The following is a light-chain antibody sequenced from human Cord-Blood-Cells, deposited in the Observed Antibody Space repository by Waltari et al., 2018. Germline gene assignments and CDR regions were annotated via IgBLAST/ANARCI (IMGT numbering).Light chain of an antibody. CDR3: QQYGSSPPFT. Sequence: EIVLTQSPGTLSLSPGERASQSVSSSYLAWYQQKPGQASRLPISGASSRATGIPDRFRGSGSGTDFTLTISRLEPEDFAVYYCQQYGSSPPFTFGGGTKVEIK. V-gene: IGKV3-20*01. J-gene: IGKJ4*01. CDR2: GAS. CDR1: QSVSSSY.